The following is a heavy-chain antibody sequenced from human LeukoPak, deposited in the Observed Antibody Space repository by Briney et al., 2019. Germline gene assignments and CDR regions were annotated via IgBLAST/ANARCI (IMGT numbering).Heavy chain of an antibody. J-gene: IGHJ4*02. CDR2: ISWNSGSI. CDR1: GFTFDDYA. Sequence: GGSLRLSYAASGFTFDDYAMHWVRQAPGKGLEWVSGISWNSGSIGYADSVKGRFTISRDNAKNSLYLQMNSLRAEDTAVYYCAKDYGDYDADFDYWGQGTLVTVSS. V-gene: IGHV3-9*01. D-gene: IGHD4-17*01. CDR3: AKDYGDYDADFDY.